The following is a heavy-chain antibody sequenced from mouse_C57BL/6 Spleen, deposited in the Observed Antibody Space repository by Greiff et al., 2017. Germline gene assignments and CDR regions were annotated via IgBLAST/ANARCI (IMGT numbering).Heavy chain of an antibody. Sequence: VQLQQSGPELVKPGASVKISCKASGYAFSSSWMNWVKQRPGKGLEWIGRIYPGDGDTNYNGKFKGKATLTADKSSSTAYMQLSSLTSEDSAVYFCARPDGYYGYFDVWGTGTTVTVSS. CDR1: GYAFSSSW. V-gene: IGHV1-82*01. CDR2: IYPGDGDT. D-gene: IGHD2-3*01. J-gene: IGHJ1*03. CDR3: ARPDGYYGYFDV.